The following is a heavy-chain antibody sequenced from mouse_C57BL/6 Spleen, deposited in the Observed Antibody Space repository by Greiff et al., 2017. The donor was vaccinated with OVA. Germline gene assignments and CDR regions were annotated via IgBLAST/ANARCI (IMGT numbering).Heavy chain of an antibody. J-gene: IGHJ1*03. CDR2: IYPGDGDT. CDR1: GYAFSSYW. CDR3: ARGRITTVVAWYFDV. Sequence: QVQLQQSGAELVKPGASVKISCKASGYAFSSYWMNWVKQRPGKGLEWIGQIYPGDGDTNYNGKFKGKATLTADKSSSTAYMQLSSLTSEDSAVYFGARGRITTVVAWYFDVWGTGTTVTVSS. V-gene: IGHV1-80*01. D-gene: IGHD1-1*01.